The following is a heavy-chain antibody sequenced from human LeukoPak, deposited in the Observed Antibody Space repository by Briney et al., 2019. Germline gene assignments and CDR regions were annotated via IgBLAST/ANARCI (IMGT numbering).Heavy chain of an antibody. CDR1: GFSFSDYY. Sequence: GGSLRLSCAASGFSFSDYYVSWIRQAPGKGLECVSYISSRGATIYYADSVKGRFTISRDNAKNSLYLQMSSLRAEDTAVYYCARVYYGSGSSRHFDYWGQGTLVTVSS. CDR3: ARVYYGSGSSRHFDY. CDR2: ISSRGATI. J-gene: IGHJ4*02. D-gene: IGHD3-10*01. V-gene: IGHV3-11*01.